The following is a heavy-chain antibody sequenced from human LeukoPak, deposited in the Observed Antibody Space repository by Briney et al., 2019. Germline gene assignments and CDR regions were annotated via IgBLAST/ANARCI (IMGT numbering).Heavy chain of an antibody. J-gene: IGHJ6*02. V-gene: IGHV1-18*01. CDR1: GYTFTSYG. Sequence: ASVKASCKASGYTFTSYGISWVRQAPGQGLEWMGWISAYNGNTNYAQKLQGRVTMTTDTSTSTAYMELRSLRSDDTAVYYCARDSPSNVWSGYYPENYYYGMDVWGQGTTVTVSS. CDR2: ISAYNGNT. CDR3: ARDSPSNVWSGYYPENYYYGMDV. D-gene: IGHD3-3*01.